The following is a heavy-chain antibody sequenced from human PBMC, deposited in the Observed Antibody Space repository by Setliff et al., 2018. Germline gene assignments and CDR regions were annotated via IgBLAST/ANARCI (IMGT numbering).Heavy chain of an antibody. D-gene: IGHD3-3*01. Sequence: ASVKVSCKVSGSPFNSHGINWLRQAPGQGLEWLGWISPYTGNTKYAQTVQDRIRMTTDTSTRTSYMELSGLRSDDTAVYFCARSSDSGYYHQRDAFDIWGQGTRVTVSS. CDR1: GSPFNSHG. CDR2: ISPYTGNT. J-gene: IGHJ3*02. V-gene: IGHV1-18*04. CDR3: ARSSDSGYYHQRDAFDI.